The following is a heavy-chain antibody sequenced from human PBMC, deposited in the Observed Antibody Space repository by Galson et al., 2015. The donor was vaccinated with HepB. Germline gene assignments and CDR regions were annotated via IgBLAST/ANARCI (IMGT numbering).Heavy chain of an antibody. J-gene: IGHJ6*03. CDR3: ARGVGFEDYYYYYMDV. CDR2: INTGSGDT. Sequence: SVKVSCKASGYTFVSYVLHWVRQAPGQRLEWMGWINTGSGDTKYSEKFKDAVTITRDVSATTAYVEVTSLRSEDTAVYYCARGVGFEDYYYYYMDVWGEGTTVTVSS. CDR1: GYTFVSYV. V-gene: IGHV1-3*04. D-gene: IGHD6-25*01.